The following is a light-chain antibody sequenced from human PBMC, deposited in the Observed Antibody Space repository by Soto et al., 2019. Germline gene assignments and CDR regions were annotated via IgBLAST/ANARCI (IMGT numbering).Light chain of an antibody. J-gene: IGKJ1*01. V-gene: IGKV1-5*01. CDR3: QQYNRYSRT. Sequence: DIQMTQSPSTLSASVGDRVTITCRAGQGIRSGLGWYQQKPGKAPKLLIYDASSLESGVPSRFRRRGSGTEFPPTISRPQPDDFATYYFQQYNRYSRTFGQGTQV. CDR1: QGIRSG. CDR2: DAS.